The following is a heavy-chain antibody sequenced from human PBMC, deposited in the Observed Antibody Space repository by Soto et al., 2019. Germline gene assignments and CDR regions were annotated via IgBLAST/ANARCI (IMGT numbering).Heavy chain of an antibody. CDR2: INAGNGNT. CDR3: ARDHVRHYYDSSGYHHPFDY. V-gene: IGHV1-3*01. Sequence: GASVKVSCKASGYTFTSYAMHWVRQAPGQRLEWMGWINAGNGNTKYSQKFQGRVTITRDTSASTAYMELSSLRSEDTAVYYCARDHVRHYYDSSGYHHPFDYWGQGTLVTVSS. CDR1: GYTFTSYA. D-gene: IGHD3-22*01. J-gene: IGHJ4*02.